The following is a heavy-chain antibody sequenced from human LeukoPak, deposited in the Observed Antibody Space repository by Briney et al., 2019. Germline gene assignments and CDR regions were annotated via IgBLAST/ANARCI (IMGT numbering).Heavy chain of an antibody. D-gene: IGHD1-26*01. V-gene: IGHV3-21*04. J-gene: IGHJ4*02. CDR3: AKDRYSGSYYYFDY. CDR1: GFTFSSYS. CDR2: ISGSSSYI. Sequence: GGSLRLSCAASGFTFSSYSMNWVRQAPGKGLEWVSSISGSSSYIYYADSVKGRFTISRDNAKNSLYLQMNSLRAEDTAVYYCAKDRYSGSYYYFDYWGQGTLVTVSS.